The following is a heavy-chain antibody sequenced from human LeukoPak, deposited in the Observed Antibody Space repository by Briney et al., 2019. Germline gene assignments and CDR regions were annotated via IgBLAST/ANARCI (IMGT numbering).Heavy chain of an antibody. CDR2: IYYSGST. CDR1: GGSVSSGSYY. V-gene: IGHV4-61*01. J-gene: IGHJ4*02. CDR3: ARVVYCGGDCYSHFDY. Sequence: SSETLSLTCTVSGGSVSSGSYYWSWIRQPPGKGLEWIGYIYYSGSTNYNPSLKSRVTISVDTSKNQFSLKLSSVTAADTAVYYCARVVYCGGDCYSHFDYWGQGTLITVSS. D-gene: IGHD2-21*01.